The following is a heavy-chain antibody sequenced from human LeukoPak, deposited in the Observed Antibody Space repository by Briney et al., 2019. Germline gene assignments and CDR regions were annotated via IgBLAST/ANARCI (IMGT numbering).Heavy chain of an antibody. V-gene: IGHV3-48*04. CDR3: ARDPPSYTGSLY. D-gene: IGHD1-26*01. J-gene: IGHJ4*02. CDR2: ISSSSSTI. Sequence: GGSLRLSCAASGFTFSSYSMNWVRQAPGKGLEWVSYISSSSSTIYYADSVEGRFTISRDNAKKSVYLQMNSLRAEDTAVYYCARDPPSYTGSLYWGQGTLVTVSS. CDR1: GFTFSSYS.